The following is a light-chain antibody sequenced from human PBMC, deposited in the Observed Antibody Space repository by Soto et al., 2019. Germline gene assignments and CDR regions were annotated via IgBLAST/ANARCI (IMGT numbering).Light chain of an antibody. V-gene: IGKV3-15*01. CDR2: GAF. Sequence: EVVLTQSPGTLSLSPGERATLSCRASQSVNSNSLAWYQQKPGQAPRLLIHGAFTRATGIPARFSGSGSGTEFTLTISSLQSEDFAVFYCQQYNQWPITFGQGTRLEIK. CDR1: QSVNSN. J-gene: IGKJ5*01. CDR3: QQYNQWPIT.